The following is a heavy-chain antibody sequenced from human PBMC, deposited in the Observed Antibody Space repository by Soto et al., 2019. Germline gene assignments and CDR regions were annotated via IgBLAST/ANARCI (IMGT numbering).Heavy chain of an antibody. D-gene: IGHD4-17*01. CDR1: GFTFSSYS. Sequence: EVQLVESGGGLVKPGGSLRLSCAASGFTFSSYSMNLVRQALGKGLEWVSSISSSSSYIYYADSVKGRFTISRDNTKNSLYQQINSLRADDTAVYYCARVERYGNYDYCGQGILVTVSS. CDR3: ARVERYGNYDY. CDR2: ISSSSSYI. V-gene: IGHV3-21*01. J-gene: IGHJ4*02.